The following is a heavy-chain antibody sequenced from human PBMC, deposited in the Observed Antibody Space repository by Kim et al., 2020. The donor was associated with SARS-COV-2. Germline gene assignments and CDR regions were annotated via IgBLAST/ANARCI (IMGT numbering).Heavy chain of an antibody. D-gene: IGHD3-3*01. V-gene: IGHV3-23*01. CDR2: ISGSGGST. J-gene: IGHJ4*02. CDR3: AKDPYYDFWSGYYFGY. CDR1: GFTFSSYA. Sequence: RGSLRLSCAASGFTFSSYAMSWVRQAPGKGLEWVSAISGSGGSTYYADSVKGRFTISRDNSKNMLYLQMNSLRAEDTAVYYCAKDPYYDFWSGYYFGYWGQGTLVTVST.